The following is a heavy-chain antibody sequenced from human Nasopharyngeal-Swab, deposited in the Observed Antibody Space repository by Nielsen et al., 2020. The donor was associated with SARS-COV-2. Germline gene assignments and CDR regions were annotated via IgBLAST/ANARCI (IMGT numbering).Heavy chain of an antibody. Sequence: ASVKVSCKVSGYTLTELSMHWVRQAPGKGLEWMGGFDPEDGETIYAQKFQGRVTITADESTSTAYMELSSLRSEDTAVYYCARDTGGPLSPSDAFDIWGQGTMVTVSS. D-gene: IGHD3-16*01. J-gene: IGHJ3*02. V-gene: IGHV1-24*01. CDR2: FDPEDGET. CDR3: ARDTGGPLSPSDAFDI. CDR1: GYTLTELS.